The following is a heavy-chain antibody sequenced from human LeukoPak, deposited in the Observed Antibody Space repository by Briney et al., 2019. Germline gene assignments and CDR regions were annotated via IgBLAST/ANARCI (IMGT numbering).Heavy chain of an antibody. V-gene: IGHV3-48*03. D-gene: IGHD6-13*01. CDR2: ISSSGSTI. CDR3: ARGVIAAAGPPTFDY. J-gene: IGHJ4*02. CDR1: GFTFSSYE. Sequence: PGGSLRLSCAASGFTFSSYEMNWARQAPGKGLEWVSYISSSGSTIYYADSVKGRFTISRDNAKNSLYLQMNSLRAEDTAVYYCARGVIAAAGPPTFDYWGQGTLVTVSS.